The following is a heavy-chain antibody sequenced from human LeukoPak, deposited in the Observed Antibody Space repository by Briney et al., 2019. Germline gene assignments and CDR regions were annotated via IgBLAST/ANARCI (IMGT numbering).Heavy chain of an antibody. Sequence: GESLKISCKGSGYSFTSYWIGWVRQMPGEGLEWMGIIYPGDSGTRYSPSFQGQVTISADKSISTAYLQWSSLKASDTAMYYCARQAGYSSSWTEFDYWGQGTLVTVSS. V-gene: IGHV5-51*01. J-gene: IGHJ4*02. D-gene: IGHD6-13*01. CDR1: GYSFTSYW. CDR3: ARQAGYSSSWTEFDY. CDR2: IYPGDSGT.